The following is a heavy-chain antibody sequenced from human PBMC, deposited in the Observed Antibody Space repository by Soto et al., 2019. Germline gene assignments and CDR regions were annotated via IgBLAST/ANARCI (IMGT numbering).Heavy chain of an antibody. CDR2: IYYSGST. CDR3: ARDYCSGGSCYGVGAFDI. V-gene: IGHV4-59*01. CDR1: GGSISSYY. J-gene: IGHJ3*02. Sequence: ASETLSLTCTVSGGSISSYYWSWIRQPPGKGLEWIGYIYYSGSTNYNPSLKSRVTISVDTPKNQFSLKLSSVTAADTAVYYCARDYCSGGSCYGVGAFDIWGQGTMVTVSS. D-gene: IGHD2-15*01.